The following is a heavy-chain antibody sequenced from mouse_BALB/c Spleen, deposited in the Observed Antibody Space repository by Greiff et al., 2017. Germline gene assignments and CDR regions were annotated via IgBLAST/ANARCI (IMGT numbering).Heavy chain of an antibody. CDR1: GFAFSSYD. CDR3: ARHRDGNYGFAY. V-gene: IGHV5-12-1*01. D-gene: IGHD2-1*01. CDR2: ISSGGGST. J-gene: IGHJ3*01. Sequence: DVMLVESGGGLVKPGGSLKLSCAASGFAFSSYDMSWVRQTPEKRLEWVAYISSGGGSTYYPDTVKGRFTISRDNAKNTLYLQMSSLKSEDTAMYYCARHRDGNYGFAYWGQGTLVTVSA.